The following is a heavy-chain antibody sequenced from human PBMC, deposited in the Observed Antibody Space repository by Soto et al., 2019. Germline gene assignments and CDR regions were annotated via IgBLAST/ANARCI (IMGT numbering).Heavy chain of an antibody. D-gene: IGHD5-12*01. CDR1: GFTFSSYS. V-gene: IGHV3-48*01. J-gene: IGHJ4*02. CDR2: ISSSSSTI. CDR3: ARILRGYSGYANFDF. Sequence: PGGSLRLSCAASGFTFSSYSMNWVRQAPGKGLEWVSYISSSSSTIYYADSVKGRFTISRDNAKNSLYLQMNSLRAEDTAVYYCARILRGYSGYANFDFWGQGTLVTVSS.